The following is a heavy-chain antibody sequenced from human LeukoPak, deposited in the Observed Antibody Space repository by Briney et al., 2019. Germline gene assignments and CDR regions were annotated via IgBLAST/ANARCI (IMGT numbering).Heavy chain of an antibody. CDR3: ARGPSITMVRGGQWYYYMDV. CDR1: GYTFTGYY. CDR2: INPNRGGT. D-gene: IGHD3-10*01. J-gene: IGHJ6*03. V-gene: IGHV1-2*02. Sequence: ASVKVSCKASGYTFTGYYMHWVRQAPGQGLEWMGWINPNRGGTNYAQKFQGRVTMTRDTSISTAYMELSRLRSDDTAVYYCARGPSITMVRGGQWYYYMDVWGKGTTVTISS.